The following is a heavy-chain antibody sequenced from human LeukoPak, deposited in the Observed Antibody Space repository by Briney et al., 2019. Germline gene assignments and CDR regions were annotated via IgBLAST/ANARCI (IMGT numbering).Heavy chain of an antibody. CDR2: IYYSGST. V-gene: IGHV4-59*01. CDR3: AGIRKGYSYGYALDAFDI. Sequence: SETLSLTCTVSGVSICNYYGSWIRQPPGKGLEGIGYIYYSGSTNYNPTLKSRVTISVDTSKHQFSLKLSSVTAADTAVYYCAGIRKGYSYGYALDAFDIWGQGTMVTVSS. CDR1: GVSICNYY. D-gene: IGHD5-18*01. J-gene: IGHJ3*02.